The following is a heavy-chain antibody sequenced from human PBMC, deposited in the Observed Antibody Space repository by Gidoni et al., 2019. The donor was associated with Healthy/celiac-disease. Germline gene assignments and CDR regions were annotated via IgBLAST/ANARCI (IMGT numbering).Heavy chain of an antibody. Sequence: QLQLQESGSGLVKPSQTLSLPCAVSRGSISSGDYSWSWIRQPPGKGLEWIGYIYHSGSTYYNPSLKSRVTISVDRSKNQFSLKLSSVAAADTAVYYCARYGDYFDYWGQGTLVTVSS. D-gene: IGHD4-17*01. V-gene: IGHV4-30-2*01. J-gene: IGHJ4*02. CDR1: RGSISSGDYS. CDR2: IYHSGST. CDR3: ARYGDYFDY.